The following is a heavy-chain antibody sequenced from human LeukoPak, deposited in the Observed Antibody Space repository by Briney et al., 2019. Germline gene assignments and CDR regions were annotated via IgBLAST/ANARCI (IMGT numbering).Heavy chain of an antibody. J-gene: IGHJ4*02. Sequence: GGSLRLSCAASGFTFSSYWMSWVRQAPGKGLEWVANIKQDGSEKYYVDSVKGRFTISRDNAKNSLYLQMNSLRAEDTAVYYCAREWAYYYDSSGYGTFDYWGQGTLVTVSS. D-gene: IGHD3-22*01. CDR2: IKQDGSEK. CDR1: GFTFSSYW. CDR3: AREWAYYYDSSGYGTFDY. V-gene: IGHV3-7*01.